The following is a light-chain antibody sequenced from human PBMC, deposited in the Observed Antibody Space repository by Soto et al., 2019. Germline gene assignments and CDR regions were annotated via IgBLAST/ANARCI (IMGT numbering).Light chain of an antibody. CDR2: EVT. CDR1: SSGVGAYNY. J-gene: IGLJ1*01. V-gene: IGLV2-8*01. Sequence: LTQPRSASGSPGQSVTISCTGTSSGVGAYNYVSWYQQHPGKAPKVIIYEVTKRPSGVPDRLSGSKSGNTASLTVSGLQAEDEADYYCSSYAGNNIYVFGSGTKVTVL. CDR3: SSYAGNNIYV.